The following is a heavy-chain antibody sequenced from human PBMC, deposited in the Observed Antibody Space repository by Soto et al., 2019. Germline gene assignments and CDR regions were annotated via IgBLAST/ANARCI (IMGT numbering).Heavy chain of an antibody. CDR2: ISYDGSNK. J-gene: IGHJ4*02. D-gene: IGHD3-10*01. CDR3: ARDSRFGEPIALFDY. Sequence: PGGSLRLSCAASGFTFSSYAMHWVRQAPGKGLEWVAVISYDGSNKYYADSVKGRFTISRDNSKNTLYLQMNSLRAEDTAVYYRARDSRFGEPIALFDYWGQGTLVTVSS. CDR1: GFTFSSYA. V-gene: IGHV3-30-3*01.